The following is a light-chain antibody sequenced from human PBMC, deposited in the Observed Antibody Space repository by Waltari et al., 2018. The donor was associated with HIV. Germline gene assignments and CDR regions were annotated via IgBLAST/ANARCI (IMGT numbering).Light chain of an antibody. J-gene: IGLJ2*01. CDR2: DVT. CDR1: SSDGGDYAS. CDR3: SSYISGSGLV. Sequence: QSALTPPASVSGSPGQSLTISCTGRSSDGGDYASVSWSQVHPDKAPQPILCDVTKRPAGICYRFSGSKSGNTASLTISGLQSEDEADFYCSSYISGSGLVFGGGTKLTVL. V-gene: IGLV2-14*03.